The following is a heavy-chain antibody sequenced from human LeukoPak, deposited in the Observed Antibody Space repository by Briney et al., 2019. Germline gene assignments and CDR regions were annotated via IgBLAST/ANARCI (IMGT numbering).Heavy chain of an antibody. J-gene: IGHJ4*02. CDR2: ISAYNGNT. D-gene: IGHD1-26*01. CDR3: AKVASGSYYNWPFDY. Sequence: ASVKVSCKASGYTFTSYGISWVRQAPGQGLEWMEWISAYNGNTNYAQKLQGRVTMTTDTSTSTAYMELRSLRSDDTAVYYCAKVASGSYYNWPFDYWGQGTLVTVSS. V-gene: IGHV1-18*01. CDR1: GYTFTSYG.